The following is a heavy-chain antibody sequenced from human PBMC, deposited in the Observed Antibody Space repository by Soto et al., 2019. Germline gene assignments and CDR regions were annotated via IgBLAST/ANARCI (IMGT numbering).Heavy chain of an antibody. V-gene: IGHV3-74*01. J-gene: IGHJ5*02. D-gene: IGHD6-13*01. Sequence: SLRLSCAASGFTFSSYWMHWVRQTPGKGLVWVSRINSDGSSTYYADSVTGRFTISRDNSKNTLYLQMNSLRAEDTAVYYCAKDFESRYSSSWYVVNWFHPWGQGTLVTVSS. CDR2: INSDGSST. CDR3: AKDFESRYSSSWYVVNWFHP. CDR1: GFTFSSYW.